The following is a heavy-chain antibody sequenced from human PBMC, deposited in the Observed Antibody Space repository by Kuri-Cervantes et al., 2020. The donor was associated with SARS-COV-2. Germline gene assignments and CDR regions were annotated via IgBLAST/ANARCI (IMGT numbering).Heavy chain of an antibody. CDR2: ISYDGSNK. V-gene: IGHV3-30*18. Sequence: LPWSPAGFTFSSYGMHGVRQAPGKGLEWVAVISYDGSNKYYADSVKGRFTISRDNSKNTLYLQMNSLRAEDTAVYYCAKDLCGGDCPPLDYWAQGPRVTVSS. CDR3: AKDLCGGDCPPLDY. J-gene: IGHJ4*02. CDR1: GFTFSSYG. D-gene: IGHD2-21*01.